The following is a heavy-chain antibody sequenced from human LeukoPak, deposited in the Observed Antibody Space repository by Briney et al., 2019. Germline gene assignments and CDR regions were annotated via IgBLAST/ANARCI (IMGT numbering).Heavy chain of an antibody. CDR1: GGSISSSSYY. CDR3: ARHEYFVNY. D-gene: IGHD2/OR15-2a*01. CDR2: IYYSGST. V-gene: IGHV4-39*01. J-gene: IGHJ4*02. Sequence: SETLSLTCIVSGGSISSSSYYWGWIRQPPGRGLEWIASIYYSGSTYYNPSLKGRVTISVGTSKNQFSLNLSSVTATDTAMYYCARHEYFVNYWGQGTLVTVSS.